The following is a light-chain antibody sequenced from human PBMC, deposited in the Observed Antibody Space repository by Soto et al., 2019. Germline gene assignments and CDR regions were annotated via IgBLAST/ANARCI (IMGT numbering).Light chain of an antibody. CDR1: SSNLGAGFD. V-gene: IGLV1-40*01. CDR2: GNN. J-gene: IGLJ3*02. Sequence: QSVLTQPPSVSGAPGQGVTISCTGSSSNLGAGFDVHWYQQLPGTAPKLLMYGNNNRPSGVPDRFSGSRSGTSASLAITGLQTEDEGDYYCLSYDSSLRGWVFGGGTKRTV. CDR3: LSYDSSLRGWV.